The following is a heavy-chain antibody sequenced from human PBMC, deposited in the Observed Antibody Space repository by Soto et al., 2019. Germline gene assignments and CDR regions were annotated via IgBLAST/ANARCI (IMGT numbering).Heavy chain of an antibody. D-gene: IGHD3-10*01. CDR2: ISYDGSNK. Sequence: GGSLRLSCAASGFTFSSYAMHWVRQAPGKGLEWVAVISYDGSNKYYADSVKGRFTISRDNSKNTLYLQMNSLRAEDTAVYYCARGGTMVRGMGFDPWGQGTLVTVSS. V-gene: IGHV3-30-3*01. CDR3: ARGGTMVRGMGFDP. CDR1: GFTFSSYA. J-gene: IGHJ5*02.